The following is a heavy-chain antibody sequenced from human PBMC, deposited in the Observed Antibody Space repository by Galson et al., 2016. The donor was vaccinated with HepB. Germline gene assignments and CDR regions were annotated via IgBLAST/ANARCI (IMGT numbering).Heavy chain of an antibody. Sequence: SETLSLTCTVSGGSISSSIFYWGWIRQPPGKGLEWIGTLYFTGPTNYNPSLKSRFTLSMDTSKSQFSLKLTSVTAADTALYFCAMDTHTWVRFDYWGRGTLVTVSS. CDR2: LYFTGPT. D-gene: IGHD5-18*01. CDR1: GGSISSSIFY. CDR3: AMDTHTWVRFDY. V-gene: IGHV4-39*07. J-gene: IGHJ4*02.